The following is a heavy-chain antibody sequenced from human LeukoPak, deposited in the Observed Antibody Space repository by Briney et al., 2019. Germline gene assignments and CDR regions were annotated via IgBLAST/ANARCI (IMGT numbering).Heavy chain of an antibody. J-gene: IGHJ4*02. Sequence: GGSLRLSCAASGFTFSDYYMSWVRQAPGKGLEWVSAISGSGGSTYYADSVKGRFTISRDNSKNTLYLQMNSLRAEDTAVYYCAKVSGIAVAGTAYWGQGTLVTVSS. CDR1: GFTFSDYY. CDR2: ISGSGGST. V-gene: IGHV3-23*01. D-gene: IGHD6-19*01. CDR3: AKVSGIAVAGTAY.